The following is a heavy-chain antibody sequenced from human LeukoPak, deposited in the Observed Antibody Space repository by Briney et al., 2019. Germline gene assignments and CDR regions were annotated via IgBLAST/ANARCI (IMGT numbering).Heavy chain of an antibody. V-gene: IGHV3-30*04. CDR3: ARAFPRMAYWNYMDADAFDI. CDR2: ISYDGSNK. J-gene: IGHJ3*02. D-gene: IGHD1-7*01. CDR1: GFTFSSYA. Sequence: GGSLRLSCAASGFTFSSYAMHWVRQAPGKGLEWVAVISYDGSNKYYADSVKGRFTISRDNSKNTLYLQMNSLRAEDTAVYYCARAFPRMAYWNYMDADAFDIWGQGTMVTVSS.